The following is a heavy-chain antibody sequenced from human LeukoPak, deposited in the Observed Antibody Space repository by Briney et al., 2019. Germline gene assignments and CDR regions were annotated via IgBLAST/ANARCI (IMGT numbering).Heavy chain of an antibody. V-gene: IGHV1-2*02. CDR3: ARVKNQDIVADY. CDR1: GYTFTGYY. CDR2: INPNSGGT. D-gene: IGHD2-15*01. Sequence: ASVKVSCKASGYTFTGYYMHWARQAPGQGLEWMGWINPNSGGTNYAQKFQGRVTMTRDTSISTAYMELSRLRSDDTAVYYCARVKNQDIVADYWGQGTLVTVSS. J-gene: IGHJ4*02.